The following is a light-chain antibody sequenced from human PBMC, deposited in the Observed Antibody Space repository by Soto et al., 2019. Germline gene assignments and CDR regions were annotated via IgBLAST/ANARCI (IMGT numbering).Light chain of an antibody. CDR1: RSVSSSC. V-gene: IGKV3-20*01. Sequence: ESVFTQSAGTLSLSPVERATLSCSAIRSVSSSCLSGYQQKPGQAPRLRIYGASSRATGIPDRFSGSGSGTDFTLTISRLEPEDFAVYYCQQYGSSPSITFGQGTRLEIK. CDR2: GAS. J-gene: IGKJ5*01. CDR3: QQYGSSPSIT.